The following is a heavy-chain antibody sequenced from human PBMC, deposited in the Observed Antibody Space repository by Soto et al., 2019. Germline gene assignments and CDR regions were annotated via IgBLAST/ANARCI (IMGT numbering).Heavy chain of an antibody. D-gene: IGHD1-7*01. V-gene: IGHV1-18*01. CDR2: ISAYNGNI. J-gene: IGHJ4*02. Sequence: QVQLVQSGAEVKKPGASVKVSCKASGYTFTSYGISWVRQAPGQGLEWMGWISAYNGNINYAQKLQGRVTMTTDTSTSTAYMELRSLRSDDTAVYYCARDYGQDGTTSRRYFDYWGQGTLVTVSS. CDR1: GYTFTSYG. CDR3: ARDYGQDGTTSRRYFDY.